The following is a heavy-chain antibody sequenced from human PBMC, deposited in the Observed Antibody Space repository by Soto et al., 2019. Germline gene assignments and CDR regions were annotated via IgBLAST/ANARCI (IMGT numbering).Heavy chain of an antibody. CDR2: IIPIFGTA. CDR1: GGTFSSYA. D-gene: IGHD3-22*01. CDR3: ARGDYYDSSGYYPLGY. Sequence: SVKVSCKASGGTFSSYAISWVRQAPGQGLEWMGGIIPIFGTANYAQRFQGRVTITADESTSTAYMELSSLRSEDTAVYYCARGDYYDSSGYYPLGYWGQGTLVTVSS. V-gene: IGHV1-69*13. J-gene: IGHJ4*02.